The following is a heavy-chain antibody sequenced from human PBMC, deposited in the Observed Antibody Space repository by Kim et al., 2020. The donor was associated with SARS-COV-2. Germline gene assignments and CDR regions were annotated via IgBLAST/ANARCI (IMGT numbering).Heavy chain of an antibody. J-gene: IGHJ3*01. CDR3: SKERDVHAIGAAFDF. Sequence: GGSLRLSCAASGFTFSSYAMTWVRQAPGEGLEWVSTISASGASTYYAESVKGRFTISRDTSKNTLYLQMTCLRTEDAAVYHFSKERDVHAIGAAFDFCG. CDR2: ISASGAST. D-gene: IGHD2-8*01. CDR1: GFTFSSYA. V-gene: IGHV3-23*01.